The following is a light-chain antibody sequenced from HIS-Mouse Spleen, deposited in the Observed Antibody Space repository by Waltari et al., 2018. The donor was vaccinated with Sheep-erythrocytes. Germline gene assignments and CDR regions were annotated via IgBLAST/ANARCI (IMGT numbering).Light chain of an antibody. CDR1: QSVSSC. CDR3: QQRSNWYT. J-gene: IGKJ2*01. Sequence: EIVFTQSPATLSLSPGERATLSCRASQSVSSCLAWYQQKPGQAPRLLIYDASNRATGIPARFSGSGSGTDFTLTISSLEPQDFAVYYCQQRSNWYTFGQGTKLEIK. CDR2: DAS. V-gene: IGKV3-11*01.